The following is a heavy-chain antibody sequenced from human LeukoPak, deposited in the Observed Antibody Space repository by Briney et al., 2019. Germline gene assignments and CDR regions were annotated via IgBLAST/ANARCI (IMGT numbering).Heavy chain of an antibody. CDR3: ARDADYGSSPDAFDI. V-gene: IGHV3-53*01. CDR1: GFTVSNNH. J-gene: IGHJ3*02. CDR2: IYSGGTT. D-gene: IGHD4-23*01. Sequence: GGSLRLSCAASGFTVSNNHMSWVRQAPGKGLNWVSIIYSGGTTYYADSVKGRFTISRDNSKNTLYLQMNSLRAEDTAVYYCARDADYGSSPDAFDIWGRGTIVTVSS.